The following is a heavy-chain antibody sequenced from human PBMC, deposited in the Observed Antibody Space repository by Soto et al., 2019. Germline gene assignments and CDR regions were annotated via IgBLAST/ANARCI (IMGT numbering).Heavy chain of an antibody. Sequence: SETLSLTCTVSGGSVSSGSYYWSWVRQPPGKGLEWIGYIYYSGSTNYNPSLKSRVTISVDTSKNQFSLKLSSVTAADTAVYYCARGLPEGIHMIVVVTPHQYFDYWGQGTLVTVSS. V-gene: IGHV4-61*01. CDR2: IYYSGST. CDR1: GGSVSSGSYY. CDR3: ARGLPEGIHMIVVVTPHQYFDY. J-gene: IGHJ4*02. D-gene: IGHD3-22*01.